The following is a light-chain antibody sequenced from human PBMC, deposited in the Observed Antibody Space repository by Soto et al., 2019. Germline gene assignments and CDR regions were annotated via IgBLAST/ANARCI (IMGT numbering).Light chain of an antibody. CDR3: CSYADNYTLV. CDR2: DVI. Sequence: QSALTQPASVSGSPGQSITISCTGTISDFVVYNYVSWYQQLPGKAPKLMIYDVIERPSGVPDRFSGSKSGTTASLSISGLQAEDEADYYCCSYADNYTLVFGGGTKLTVL. V-gene: IGLV2-11*01. CDR1: ISDFVVYNY. J-gene: IGLJ2*01.